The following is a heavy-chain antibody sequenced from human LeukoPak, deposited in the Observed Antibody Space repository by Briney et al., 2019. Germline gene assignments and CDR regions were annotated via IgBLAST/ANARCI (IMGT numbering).Heavy chain of an antibody. CDR2: IIPILGIA. D-gene: IGHD6-19*01. J-gene: IGHJ4*02. CDR3: ARVEIYSSGWYDFYYFDY. CDR1: GYTFSSYS. V-gene: IGHV1-69*04. Sequence: SVKVSCKASGYTFSSYSISWVRQAPGQGLEWMGRIIPILGIANYAQKFQGRVTITADKSTSTAYMELSSLRSEDTAVYYCARVEIYSSGWYDFYYFDYWGQGTLVTVSS.